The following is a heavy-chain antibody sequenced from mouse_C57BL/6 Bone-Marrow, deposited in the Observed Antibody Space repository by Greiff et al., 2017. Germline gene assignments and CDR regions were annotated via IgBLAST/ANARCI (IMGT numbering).Heavy chain of an antibody. J-gene: IGHJ3*01. CDR3: ARGTAVAAY. Sequence: QVQLQQSGAELVMPGASVKLSCKASGYTFTSYWMHWVKQRPGQGLEWIGEIDPSDSYTNYNQKFKGKSTLTVDKSSSTAYMQLSSLTSEDSAVYYCARGTAVAAYWSEETLVTVSA. V-gene: IGHV1-69*01. CDR2: IDPSDSYT. D-gene: IGHD1-1*01. CDR1: GYTFTSYW.